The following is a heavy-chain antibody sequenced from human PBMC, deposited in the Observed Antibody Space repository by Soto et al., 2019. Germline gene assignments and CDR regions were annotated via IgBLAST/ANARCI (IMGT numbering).Heavy chain of an antibody. CDR2: TYYRSKWYN. Sequence: SQTLSLTCDISGDSVSRNSAAWNWIRQSPSRGLEWLGRTYYRSKWYNDYAVSVKSRITINPDTSKNQFSLQLNSVTPEDTAVYYCARALVDTAMVTSYYYMDVWGKGTTVTVSS. CDR3: ARALVDTAMVTSYYYMDV. D-gene: IGHD5-18*01. V-gene: IGHV6-1*01. CDR1: GDSVSRNSAA. J-gene: IGHJ6*03.